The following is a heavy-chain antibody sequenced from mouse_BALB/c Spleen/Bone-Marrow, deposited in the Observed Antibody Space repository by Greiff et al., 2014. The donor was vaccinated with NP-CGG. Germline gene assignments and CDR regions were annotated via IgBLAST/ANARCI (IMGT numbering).Heavy chain of an antibody. Sequence: MLVESGGGLVQPGGSLRLSCATSGFTFTDYYMSWVRQPPGKALAWLGFIRNKANGYTTEYSASVKGRFSISRDNSQSILYLQMNTLRTEDSATYYCARDKNYGSYWCLDVWGAGTTVNVSS. CDR3: ARDKNYGSYWCLDV. J-gene: IGHJ1*01. CDR1: GFTFTDYY. V-gene: IGHV7-3*02. CDR2: IRNKANGYTT. D-gene: IGHD1-1*02.